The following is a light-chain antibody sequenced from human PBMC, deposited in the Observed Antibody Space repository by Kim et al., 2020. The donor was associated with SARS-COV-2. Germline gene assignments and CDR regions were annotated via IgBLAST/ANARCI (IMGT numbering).Light chain of an antibody. CDR3: CSYAGSDSWV. J-gene: IGLJ3*02. CDR2: EVS. Sequence: GQSFTISCTGISSDVGSYNLVSWYQQQPGKAPKLMIYEVSKRPSGVSNRFSGSKSDNTASLTISGLQAEDEADYYCCSYAGSDSWVFGGGTQLTVL. V-gene: IGLV2-23*02. CDR1: SSDVGSYNL.